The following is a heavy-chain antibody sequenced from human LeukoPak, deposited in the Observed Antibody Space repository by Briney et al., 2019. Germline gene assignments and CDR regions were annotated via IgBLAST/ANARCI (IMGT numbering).Heavy chain of an antibody. D-gene: IGHD3-10*01. J-gene: IGHJ3*02. Sequence: SETLSLTCAVYGGSFSGYYWSWIRQPPGKGLEWIGEINHSGSTNYNLSLKSRVTISVDTSKNQFSLKLGSVTAADTAVYYCATSSLSAAWADAFDIWGQGTMVTVSS. CDR3: ATSSLSAAWADAFDI. CDR1: GGSFSGYY. CDR2: INHSGST. V-gene: IGHV4-34*01.